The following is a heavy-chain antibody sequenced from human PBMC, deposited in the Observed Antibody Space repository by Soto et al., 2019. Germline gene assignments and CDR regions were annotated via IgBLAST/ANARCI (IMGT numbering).Heavy chain of an antibody. V-gene: IGHV4-34*01. CDR1: GGSFSGYY. CDR3: ARESPDILTGPPWVWYFDL. J-gene: IGHJ2*01. CDR2: INDRGSI. D-gene: IGHD3-9*01. Sequence: QVQLQQWGAGPLRPLETLSLTCGVSGGSFSGYYWAWIRQSPGKGLEWIGEINDRGSINYNPSLKSRVSISVDTSKNHYSLNLGSVTAADTAVYYCARESPDILTGPPWVWYFDLWGRGTLVTVSS.